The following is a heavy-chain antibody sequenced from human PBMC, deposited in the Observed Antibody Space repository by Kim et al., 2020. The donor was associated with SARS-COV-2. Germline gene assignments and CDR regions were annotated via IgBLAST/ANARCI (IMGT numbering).Heavy chain of an antibody. CDR2: MNPKSGVT. D-gene: IGHD6-19*01. CDR3: ATRVAGSSGPLDAFDI. J-gene: IGHJ3*02. Sequence: ASVKVSCKASGYTFSDYYMNWVRQAPGQGLEWMGRMNPKSGVTTYTQKFQGRVTMTRDTSTSTAYMELSSLRSDDTAMFFCATRVAGSSGPLDAFDIWGQGTMVTVSS. V-gene: IGHV1-2*06. CDR1: GYTFSDYY.